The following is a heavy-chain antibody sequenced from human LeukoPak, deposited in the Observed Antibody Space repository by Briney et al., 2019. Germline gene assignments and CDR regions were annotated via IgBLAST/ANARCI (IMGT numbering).Heavy chain of an antibody. CDR2: INLNSGGT. CDR3: AREYSGYDGPRDAFDI. J-gene: IGHJ3*02. D-gene: IGHD5-12*01. V-gene: IGHV1-2*02. CDR1: GYTFTGHY. Sequence: ASVKVSCKASGYTFTGHYMHWVRQAPGQGLEWMGWINLNSGGTNYAQKFQGRVTMTRDTSISTAYMELSRLRSDDTAVYYCAREYSGYDGPRDAFDIWGQGTMVTVSS.